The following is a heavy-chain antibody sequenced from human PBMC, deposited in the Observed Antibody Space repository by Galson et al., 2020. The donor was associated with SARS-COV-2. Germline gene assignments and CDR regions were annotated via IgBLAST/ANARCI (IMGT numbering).Heavy chain of an antibody. CDR2: IYYSGAT. D-gene: IGHD3-3*01. Sequence: SETLSLTCTVSGGSISGSTYFWGWVRQPPGKGLEWIANIYYSGATYYNQSLKSRVTISVDTSKNQFSLKLTSVTAADTAVYYCTRATLERLVLWCYPGGQGSLVTVSS. CDR1: GGSISGSTYF. J-gene: IGHJ5*02. CDR3: TRATLERLVLWCYP. V-gene: IGHV4-39*07.